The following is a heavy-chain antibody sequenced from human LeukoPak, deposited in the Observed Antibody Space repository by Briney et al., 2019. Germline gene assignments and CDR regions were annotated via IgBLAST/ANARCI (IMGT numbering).Heavy chain of an antibody. CDR2: VSAYNGNT. V-gene: IGHV1-18*01. CDR3: ARGEDYSSGWYFYYFDY. Sequence: ASVNVSCKASGYTFTSYGISWVRQAPGQGLEWMGRVSAYNGNTNYAQKLQGRVTMTTDTSTSTAYMELRSLRSDDTAVYYCARGEDYSSGWYFYYFDYWGQGTLVTVSS. J-gene: IGHJ4*02. CDR1: GYTFTSYG. D-gene: IGHD6-19*01.